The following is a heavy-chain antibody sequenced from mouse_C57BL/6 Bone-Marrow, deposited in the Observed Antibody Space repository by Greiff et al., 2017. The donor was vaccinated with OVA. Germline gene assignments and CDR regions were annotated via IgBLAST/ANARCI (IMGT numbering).Heavy chain of an antibody. J-gene: IGHJ2*01. Sequence: QVQLQQPGAELVKPGASVKLSCKASGYTFTSYWITWVKQRPGQGLEWIGDIYPGSGSTNYNEKFKSKATLTVDTSSSTAYMQLSSLTSEDSAVYYCARPYDYDRYYFDYLGQGTTLTVSS. V-gene: IGHV1-55*01. CDR2: IYPGSGST. CDR3: ARPYDYDRYYFDY. D-gene: IGHD2-4*01. CDR1: GYTFTSYW.